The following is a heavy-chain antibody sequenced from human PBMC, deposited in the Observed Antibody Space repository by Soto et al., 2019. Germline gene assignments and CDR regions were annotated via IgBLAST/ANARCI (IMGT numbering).Heavy chain of an antibody. J-gene: IGHJ6*02. CDR3: ARGPTVTPYYYYGMDV. Sequence: PSETLSLTCTVSGGSISSGDYYWSWIRQPPGKGLEWIGYIYYSGSTYYNPSLKSRVTIPVDTSKNQFSLKLSSVTAADTAVYYCARGPTVTPYYYYGMDVWGQGTTVTVSS. D-gene: IGHD4-17*01. CDR2: IYYSGST. CDR1: GGSISSGDYY. V-gene: IGHV4-30-4*01.